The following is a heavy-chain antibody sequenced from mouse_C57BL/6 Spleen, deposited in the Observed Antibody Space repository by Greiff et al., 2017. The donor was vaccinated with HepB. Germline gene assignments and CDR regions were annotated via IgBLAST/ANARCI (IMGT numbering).Heavy chain of an antibody. V-gene: IGHV1-69*01. D-gene: IGHD1-1*01. J-gene: IGHJ2*01. CDR3: ARKDYGSSYVYFDY. CDR1: GYTFTSYW. CDR2: IDPSDSYT. Sequence: QVQLQQPGAELVMPGASVKLSCKASGYTFTSYWMHWVKQRPGQGLEWIGEIDPSDSYTNYNQKFKGKSTLTVDKSSSTAYMQLSSLTSEDSAVYYCARKDYGSSYVYFDYWGQGTTLTVSS.